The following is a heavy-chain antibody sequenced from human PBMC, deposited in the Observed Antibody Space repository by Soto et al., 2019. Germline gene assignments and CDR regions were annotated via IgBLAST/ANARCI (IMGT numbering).Heavy chain of an antibody. Sequence: WGSLRLSCEASGFTFSYYSMNWVRQAPGKGLEWVSYISSGSATIYYADSVKGRFTISRDNAKNSLYLQMNSLRAEDTAIYYCARYNGNSYYPDDYWGQGTLVPVSS. CDR2: ISSGSATI. J-gene: IGHJ4*02. V-gene: IGHV3-48*01. D-gene: IGHD1-7*01. CDR1: GFTFSYYS. CDR3: ARYNGNSYYPDDY.